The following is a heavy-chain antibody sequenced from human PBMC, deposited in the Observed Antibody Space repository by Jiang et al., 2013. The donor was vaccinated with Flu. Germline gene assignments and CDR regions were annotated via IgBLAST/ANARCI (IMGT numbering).Heavy chain of an antibody. CDR2: ISSSSSYI. V-gene: IGHV3-21*01. Sequence: QLVESGGGLVKPGGSLRLSCAASGFTFSSYSMNWVRQAPGKGLEWVSSISSSSSYIYYADSVKGRFTISRDNAKNSLYLQMNSLRAEDTAVYYCARDSDTAMVQDYWGQGTLVTVSS. J-gene: IGHJ4*02. D-gene: IGHD5-18*01. CDR1: GFTFSSYS. CDR3: ARDSDTAMVQDY.